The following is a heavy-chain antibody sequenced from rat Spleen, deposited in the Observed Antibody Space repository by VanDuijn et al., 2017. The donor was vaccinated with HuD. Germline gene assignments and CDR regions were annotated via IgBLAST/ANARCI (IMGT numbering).Heavy chain of an antibody. D-gene: IGHD1-1*01. CDR3: ARSGEDLSTYYWYFDF. J-gene: IGHJ1*01. CDR1: GFSITGYY. Sequence: EVKLQESGPGLVKPSQSLSLTCSVTGFSITGYYWGWIRNVPGNKMKWIVNISYRGSNSYNPSLKSRISITRETSKNQFFLQFNSLTTEDTGTYFCARSGEDLSTYYWYFDFWGPGTMVTVSS. CDR2: ISYRGSN. V-gene: IGHV3-1*01.